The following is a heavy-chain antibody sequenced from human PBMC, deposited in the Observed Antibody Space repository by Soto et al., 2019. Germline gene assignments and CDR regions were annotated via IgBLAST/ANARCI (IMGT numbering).Heavy chain of an antibody. V-gene: IGHV1-3*01. D-gene: IGHD1-26*01. J-gene: IGHJ4*02. Sequence: HVQLVQSGAEVKKPGASVKVSCKASGYTFTSYAMHWVRQDPGQRLEWMGWINAGNGNTKYSQKFQGRVTITRDTSASTAYMELSSLRSEDTAVYYCARVESGSYYDFDYWGQGTLVTVSS. CDR1: GYTFTSYA. CDR3: ARVESGSYYDFDY. CDR2: INAGNGNT.